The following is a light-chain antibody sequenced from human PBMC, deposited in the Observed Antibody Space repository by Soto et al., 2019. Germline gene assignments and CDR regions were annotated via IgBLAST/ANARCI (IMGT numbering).Light chain of an antibody. CDR3: QSYDISLTGSVV. CDR2: GNT. V-gene: IGLV1-40*01. Sequence: QAVVTQPPSVSGAPGQRVTISCTGSSSNIGAGYDVYWYQQLPGTAPKLLIYGNTNRPSGVPDRFSGSKSAPSASLAITGLQAEDEADYYCQSYDISLTGSVVFGGGTKVTVL. J-gene: IGLJ2*01. CDR1: SSNIGAGYD.